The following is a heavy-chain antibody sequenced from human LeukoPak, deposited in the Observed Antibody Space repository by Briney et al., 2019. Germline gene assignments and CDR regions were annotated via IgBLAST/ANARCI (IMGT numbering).Heavy chain of an antibody. Sequence: GGSLKISCKGSGYSFTSYWIGWVRQMPGKGLEWMGIIYPGDSDTRYSPSFQGQVTISADKSISTAYLQWSSLKASDTAMYYYAGGGTGSYSGSYYEPGYWGQGTLVTVSS. CDR1: GYSFTSYW. J-gene: IGHJ4*02. CDR2: IYPGDSDT. V-gene: IGHV5-51*01. CDR3: AGGGTGSYSGSYYEPGY. D-gene: IGHD1-26*01.